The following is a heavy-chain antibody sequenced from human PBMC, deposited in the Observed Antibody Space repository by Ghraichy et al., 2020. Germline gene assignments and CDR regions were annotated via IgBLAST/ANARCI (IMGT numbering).Heavy chain of an antibody. J-gene: IGHJ4*02. Sequence: GGSLRLSCAASGFTFSSYSMNWVRQAPGKGLEWVSYISSSSSTIYYADSVKGRFTISRDNAKNSLYLQMNSLRAEDTAVYYCARDLGAYRIWLYDSSGRDYWGQGTLVTVSS. D-gene: IGHD3-22*01. CDR3: ARDLGAYRIWLYDSSGRDY. V-gene: IGHV3-48*01. CDR2: ISSSSSTI. CDR1: GFTFSSYS.